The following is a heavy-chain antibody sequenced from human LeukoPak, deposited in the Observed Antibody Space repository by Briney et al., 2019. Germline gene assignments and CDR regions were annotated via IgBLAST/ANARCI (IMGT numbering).Heavy chain of an antibody. V-gene: IGHV1-69*04. Sequence: GASVQVSCKASGGTFSSYAISWVRQAPGRGLAWMGRIIPILGIANYAQKFQGRVTITADKSTSTAYMELSSLRSEDTAVYYCARAAAGTERGDYWGQGTLVTVSS. D-gene: IGHD6-13*01. CDR3: ARAAAGTERGDY. CDR2: IIPILGIA. CDR1: GGTFSSYA. J-gene: IGHJ4*02.